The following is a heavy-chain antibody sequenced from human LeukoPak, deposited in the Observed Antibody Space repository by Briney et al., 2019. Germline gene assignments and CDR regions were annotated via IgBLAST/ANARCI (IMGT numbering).Heavy chain of an antibody. D-gene: IGHD2-2*01. Sequence: GSLRLSCAASGFTFSSYGMHWVRQAPGKGLEWVPFIRYDGSNKYYADSVKGRFTISRDNSKNTLYLQMNSLRAEDTAVYYCAKATYCSSTSCYSFDYWGQGTLVTVSS. CDR2: IRYDGSNK. J-gene: IGHJ4*02. V-gene: IGHV3-30*02. CDR1: GFTFSSYG. CDR3: AKATYCSSTSCYSFDY.